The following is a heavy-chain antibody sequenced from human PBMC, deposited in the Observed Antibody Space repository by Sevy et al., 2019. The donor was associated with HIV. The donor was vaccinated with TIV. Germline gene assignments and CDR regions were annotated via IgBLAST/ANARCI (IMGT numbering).Heavy chain of an antibody. J-gene: IGHJ3*02. CDR3: ARDLRDYYDSSGYSAFDI. D-gene: IGHD3-22*01. CDR1: GFTFDDYG. V-gene: IGHV3-20*04. CDR2: INWNGGST. Sequence: GGSLRLSCAASGFTFDDYGMSWVRQAPGKGLEWVSGINWNGGSTGYADSVKGRFTNSRDNAKNSLYLQMNSLRAEDTALYYCARDLRDYYDSSGYSAFDIWGQGTMVTVSS.